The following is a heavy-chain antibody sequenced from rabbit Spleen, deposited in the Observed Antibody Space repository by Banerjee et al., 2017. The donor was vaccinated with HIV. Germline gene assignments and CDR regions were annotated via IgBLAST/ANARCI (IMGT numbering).Heavy chain of an antibody. Sequence: QSLQGSGGGLSKPGASLTRTCKASGFYFHRGYDMCWVRQAPGKGLEWIACIYAGSSGSTYSATWAKGRFTISKTSSTTVTLQMTSLTAADTATYFCARDAGTSFSTYGMDLWGQGTLVTVS. V-gene: IGHV1S40*01. J-gene: IGHJ6*01. CDR1: GFYFHRGYD. CDR2: IYAGSSGST. CDR3: ARDAGTSFSTYGMDL. D-gene: IGHD8-1*01.